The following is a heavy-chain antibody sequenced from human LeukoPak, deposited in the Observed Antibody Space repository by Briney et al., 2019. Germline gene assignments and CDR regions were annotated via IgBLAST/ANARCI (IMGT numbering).Heavy chain of an antibody. CDR1: GYTFTGYY. CDR3: ARAGRRPNIVVVAAAMRSWFDP. D-gene: IGHD2-2*01. J-gene: IGHJ5*02. V-gene: IGHV1-2*06. Sequence: ASVKVSCKASGYTFTGYYIHWVRQAPGQGLEWMGRINPNSGGTNYAQKFQGRVTMTRDTSISTAYMELSRLRSDDTAVYYCARAGRRPNIVVVAAAMRSWFDPWGQGTLVTVSS. CDR2: INPNSGGT.